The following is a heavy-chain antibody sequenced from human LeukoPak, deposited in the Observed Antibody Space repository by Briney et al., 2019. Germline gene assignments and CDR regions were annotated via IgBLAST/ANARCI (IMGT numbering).Heavy chain of an antibody. Sequence: ASVKVSCKASGYTFTSYGISWVRQAPGQGLEWMGWISAYNGNTNYAQKLQGRVTMTTDTSTSTAYMELRSLRSDDTAVYYCAIRDKCSGGSCYHFDYWGQGTLVTVSS. CDR2: ISAYNGNT. J-gene: IGHJ4*02. CDR1: GYTFTSYG. V-gene: IGHV1-18*01. CDR3: AIRDKCSGGSCYHFDY. D-gene: IGHD2-15*01.